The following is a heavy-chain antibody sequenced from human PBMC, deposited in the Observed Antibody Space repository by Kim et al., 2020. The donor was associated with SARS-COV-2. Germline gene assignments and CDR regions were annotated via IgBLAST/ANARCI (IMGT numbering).Heavy chain of an antibody. CDR2: IYYSGST. Sequence: SETLSLTCTVSGGSISSGGYYWSWIRQHPGKGLEWIGYIYYSGSTYYNPSLKSRVTISVDTSKNQFSLKLSSVTAADTAVYYCARDCITMVRGAFDIWGQGTIVTVSS. V-gene: IGHV4-31*03. CDR3: ARDCITMVRGAFDI. CDR1: GGSISSGGYY. J-gene: IGHJ3*02. D-gene: IGHD3-10*01.